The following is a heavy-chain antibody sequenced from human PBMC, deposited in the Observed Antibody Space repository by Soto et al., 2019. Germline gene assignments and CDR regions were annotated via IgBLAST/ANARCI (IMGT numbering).Heavy chain of an antibody. J-gene: IGHJ4*02. Sequence: EVQLVESGGGLVKPGGSLRLSCAASGFTFSSYSMNWVRQAPGKGLEWVSSISSSSSYIYYADSVKGRFTISRDNAKNSLYLQMNSLRAEDTAVYYCARGTWSDYDFWSGYYCDYWGQGTLVTVSS. CDR1: GFTFSSYS. CDR3: ARGTWSDYDFWSGYYCDY. V-gene: IGHV3-21*01. CDR2: ISSSSSYI. D-gene: IGHD3-3*01.